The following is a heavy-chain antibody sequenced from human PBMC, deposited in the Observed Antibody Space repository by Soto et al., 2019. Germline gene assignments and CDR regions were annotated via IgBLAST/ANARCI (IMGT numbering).Heavy chain of an antibody. CDR2: ISYDGSNK. CDR3: AKDRTTVTTWGRYYYYYYGMDV. Sequence: GGSLRLSCAASGFTFSSYVMHWVGQSPGKGLEWVAVISYDGSNKYYADSVKGRFTISRDNSKNTLYLQMNSLRAEDTAVYYCAKDRTTVTTWGRYYYYYYGMDVWGQGTTVTVSS. CDR1: GFTFSSYV. J-gene: IGHJ6*02. V-gene: IGHV3-30*18. D-gene: IGHD4-17*01.